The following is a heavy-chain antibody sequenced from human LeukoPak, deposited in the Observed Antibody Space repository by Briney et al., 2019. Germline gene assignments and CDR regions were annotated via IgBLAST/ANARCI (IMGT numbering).Heavy chain of an antibody. CDR2: ISYDGSNK. J-gene: IGHJ5*02. Sequence: GRSLRLSCAASGFTFSSYGMHWGRQAPGKGLEWVAVISYDGSNKYYADSVKGRFTISRDNSKNTLYLQMNSLRAEDTAVYYCAKGYYDSSGLSSWGQGTLVTVSS. CDR3: AKGYYDSSGLSS. V-gene: IGHV3-30*18. CDR1: GFTFSSYG. D-gene: IGHD3-22*01.